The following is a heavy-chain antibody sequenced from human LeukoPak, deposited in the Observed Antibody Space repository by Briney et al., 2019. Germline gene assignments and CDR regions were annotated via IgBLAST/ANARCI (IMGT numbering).Heavy chain of an antibody. D-gene: IGHD5-12*01. V-gene: IGHV1-46*01. J-gene: IGHJ6*02. CDR3: ARDLRGYSYYYGMDV. CDR2: INPSGGST. CDR1: GYTFTSYY. Sequence: ASATVSCKASGYTFTSYYMHWVRQAPGQGLEWMGIINPSGGSTSYAQKFQGRVTMTRDTSTSTVYMELSSLRSEDTAVYYCARDLRGYSYYYGMDVWGQGTTVTVSS.